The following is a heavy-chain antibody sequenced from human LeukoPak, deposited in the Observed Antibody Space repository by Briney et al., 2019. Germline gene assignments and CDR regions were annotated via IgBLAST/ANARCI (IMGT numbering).Heavy chain of an antibody. J-gene: IGHJ4*02. CDR1: GGTFSSYA. CDR2: IIPIFGTG. V-gene: IGHV1-69*06. D-gene: IGHD6-13*01. CDR3: ARGAGKGIAAAGGVDY. Sequence: SVKVSCKASGGTFSSYAISWVRQAPGQGLEWMGGIIPIFGTGNYAQKFQGRVTITADKSTSTAYMELSSLRSEDMAVYYCARGAGKGIAAAGGVDYWGQGTLVTVSS.